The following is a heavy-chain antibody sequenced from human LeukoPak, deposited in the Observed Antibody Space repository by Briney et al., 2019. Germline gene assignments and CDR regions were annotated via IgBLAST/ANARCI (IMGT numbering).Heavy chain of an antibody. CDR2: ISSSGSTI. J-gene: IGHJ6*03. CDR3: ARSSGGSRYYYYMDV. D-gene: IGHD2-15*01. Sequence: GGSLRLSCAASGFTFSDYYMSWIRQAPGKGLEWVSYISSSGSTIYYADSVKGRFTISRDNAKNSLYLQMNSLRAEGTAVYYCARSSGGSRYYYYMDVWGKGTTVTISS. CDR1: GFTFSDYY. V-gene: IGHV3-11*01.